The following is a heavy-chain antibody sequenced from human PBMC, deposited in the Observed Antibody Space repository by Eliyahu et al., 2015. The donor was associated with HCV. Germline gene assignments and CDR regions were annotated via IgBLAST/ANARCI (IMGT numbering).Heavy chain of an antibody. D-gene: IGHD1-26*01. Sequence: QVQLQESGPGLVKPSQTLSLTCTVSGGSISSGSYYWSWIRQPAGKGLEWIGRIYTRESTNYNPSLKSRVTISVDTSKNQFSLKLSSVTAADTAVYYCAREDSPGGIVGANHAFDIWGQGTMVTVSS. CDR1: GGSISSGSYY. V-gene: IGHV4-61*02. CDR2: IYTREST. J-gene: IGHJ3*02. CDR3: AREDSPGGIVGANHAFDI.